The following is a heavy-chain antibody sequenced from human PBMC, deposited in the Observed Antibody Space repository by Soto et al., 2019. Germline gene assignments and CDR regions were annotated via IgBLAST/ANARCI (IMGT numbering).Heavy chain of an antibody. D-gene: IGHD3-3*01. CDR2: INPVGGGT. V-gene: IGHV1-46*01. Sequence: ASVKVSCKASGDTFTTYYVHWVRQAPGQGLEWMGIINPVGGGTIYAQKYQGRITMTRDTSTSTVYMELSSLRSEDTALYYCARDKGVVPAGGANYFDYWGQGTLVTVSS. J-gene: IGHJ4*02. CDR1: GDTFTTYY. CDR3: ARDKGVVPAGGANYFDY.